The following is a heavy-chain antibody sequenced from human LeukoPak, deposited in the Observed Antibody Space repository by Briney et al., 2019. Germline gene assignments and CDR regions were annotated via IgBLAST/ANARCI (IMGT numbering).Heavy chain of an antibody. CDR1: GFTFSSYS. CDR3: ARRTRTPYYYYMDV. D-gene: IGHD2-2*01. V-gene: IGHV3-21*01. J-gene: IGHJ6*03. CDR2: ISSSSSYI. Sequence: KPGGSLRLSCAASGFTFSSYSMNWVRQAPGKGLEWVSSISSSSSYIYYADSVKGRFTISRDNAKNSLYLQMNSLRAEDTAVYYCARRTRTPYYYYMDVWGKGTTVTVSS.